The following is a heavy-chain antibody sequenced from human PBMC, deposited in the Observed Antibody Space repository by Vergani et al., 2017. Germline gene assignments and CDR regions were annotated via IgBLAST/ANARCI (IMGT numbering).Heavy chain of an antibody. J-gene: IGHJ4*02. CDR2: INSDGSST. CDR3: ARDTTYYYDSSGYSNFDC. Sequence: EVQLVESGGDLVQPGGSLRLSCAASGFTFSSYWMHWVRQAPGKGLVWVSRINSDGSSTSYADSVKGRFTISRDNAKNTLHLQMNSLRAEDTAVYYCARDTTYYYDSSGYSNFDCWGQGTLVTVSS. CDR1: GFTFSSYW. V-gene: IGHV3-74*01. D-gene: IGHD3-22*01.